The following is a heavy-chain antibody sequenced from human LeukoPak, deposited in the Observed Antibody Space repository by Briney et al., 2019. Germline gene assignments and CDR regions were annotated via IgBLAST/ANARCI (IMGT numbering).Heavy chain of an antibody. CDR1: GYTFTSYD. CDR3: AREDSSRDAFDI. D-gene: IGHD3-22*01. V-gene: IGHV1-8*01. Sequence: ASVKVSCKASGYTFTSYDINWVRQATGQGLEWMGWMNPNSGNTGYAQKFQGRVTMTRNTSISTAYMELSSLRSEDTAVYYCAREDSSRDAFDIWGQGTMVTVSS. CDR2: MNPNSGNT. J-gene: IGHJ3*02.